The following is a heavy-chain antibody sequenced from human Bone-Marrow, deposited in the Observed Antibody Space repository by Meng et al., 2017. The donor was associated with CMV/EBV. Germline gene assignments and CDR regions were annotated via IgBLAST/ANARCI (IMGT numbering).Heavy chain of an antibody. D-gene: IGHD2-2*01. CDR3: ARADIVVVPAANPLGMDV. CDR1: TCSSYA. V-gene: IGHV1-69*01. CDR2: IIPIFGTA. J-gene: IGHJ6*02. Sequence: TCSSYAISWVRQAPGQGLEWMGGIIPIFGTANYAQKFQGRVTITADESTSTAYMELSSLRSEDTAVYYCARADIVVVPAANPLGMDVWGQGTTVTVSS.